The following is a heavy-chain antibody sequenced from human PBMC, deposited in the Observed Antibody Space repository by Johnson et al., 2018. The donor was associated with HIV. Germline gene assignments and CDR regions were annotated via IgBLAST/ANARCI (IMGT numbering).Heavy chain of an antibody. J-gene: IGHJ3*02. Sequence: VQLVESGGGLAQPGGSLRLSCAASGITVSSNYMSWVRQAPGKGLEWVSVIFTVGDVYYADSVKGRFTISRENAKNSLYLQMNSLRAGDTAVYYCAREAQTHAFDIWGQGTMVTVSS. CDR2: IFTVGDV. CDR3: AREAQTHAFDI. V-gene: IGHV3-66*01. CDR1: GITVSSNY. D-gene: IGHD4-23*01.